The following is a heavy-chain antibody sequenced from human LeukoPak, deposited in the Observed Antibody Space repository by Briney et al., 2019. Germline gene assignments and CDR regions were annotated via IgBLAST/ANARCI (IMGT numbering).Heavy chain of an antibody. V-gene: IGHV3-21*01. Sequence: ETGGSLRLSCAASGFTFSKYGMNWVRQAPGKGLEWVSFTDTSGIYIYYGDSVKGRFTISRDNAKKLVFLQMNGLRAEDTAVYYCARGRSITLLRGVAMSDGFDIWGQGAMVAASS. J-gene: IGHJ3*02. CDR1: GFTFSKYG. D-gene: IGHD3-10*01. CDR2: TDTSGIYI. CDR3: ARGRSITLLRGVAMSDGFDI.